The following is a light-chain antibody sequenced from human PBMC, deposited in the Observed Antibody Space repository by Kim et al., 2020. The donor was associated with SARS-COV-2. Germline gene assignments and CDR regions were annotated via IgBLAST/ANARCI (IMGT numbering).Light chain of an antibody. V-gene: IGKV1-16*02. Sequence: VGDRVTITCRAVLGISNNLAWLQQKPGKAPKSLISAASSLQSGVPAKFSGSGSGTDFTLTISSLQPEDFATYYCQQYHSYPLTFGGGTKVDIK. J-gene: IGKJ4*01. CDR1: LGISNN. CDR3: QQYHSYPLT. CDR2: AAS.